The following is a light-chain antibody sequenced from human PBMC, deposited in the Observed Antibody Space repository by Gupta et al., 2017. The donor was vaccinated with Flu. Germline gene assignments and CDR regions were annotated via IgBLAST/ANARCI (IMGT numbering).Light chain of an antibody. CDR1: SSTIGSNY. J-gene: IGLJ3*02. CDR3: SSWHDDLRGWV. Sequence: SSLAQPPSASATPGQRVTISCSGTSSTIGSNYVNWYHQLPGTAPKLLIYSSDQRPSGVPDRFSGSKSGTSASLAISGLRSEDEATYYCSSWHDDLRGWVFGGGTRLTVL. V-gene: IGLV1-47*02. CDR2: SSD.